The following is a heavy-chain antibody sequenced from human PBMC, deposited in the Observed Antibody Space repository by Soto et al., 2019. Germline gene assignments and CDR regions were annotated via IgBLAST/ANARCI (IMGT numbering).Heavy chain of an antibody. J-gene: IGHJ5*02. Sequence: QVPLVESGGGVVQPGRSLRLSCAASGFTFSSYGMHWVRQAPGKGLEWVAVISYDGSNKYYADSVKGRFTISRDNSKNTLYLQMNSLRPEDTAVYYCAKDGEGIGWTGGWFDPWGQGTLVTVSS. CDR1: GFTFSSYG. D-gene: IGHD6-19*01. CDR3: AKDGEGIGWTGGWFDP. V-gene: IGHV3-30*18. CDR2: ISYDGSNK.